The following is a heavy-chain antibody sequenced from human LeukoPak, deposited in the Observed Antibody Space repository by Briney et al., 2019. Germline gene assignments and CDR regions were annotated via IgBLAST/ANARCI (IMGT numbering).Heavy chain of an antibody. V-gene: IGHV4-39*01. Sequence: PSETLSLTCIVSGGSISSNSYYWRWLRQPPGKGLEWIGIIYYSGSTYYNPSLKSRVTISLDTSKNQFSLRLSSVTAADTAVYYCASLWIAVAGLDAFDIWGQGTKVTVSA. D-gene: IGHD6-19*01. CDR2: IYYSGST. CDR1: GGSISSNSYY. J-gene: IGHJ3*02. CDR3: ASLWIAVAGLDAFDI.